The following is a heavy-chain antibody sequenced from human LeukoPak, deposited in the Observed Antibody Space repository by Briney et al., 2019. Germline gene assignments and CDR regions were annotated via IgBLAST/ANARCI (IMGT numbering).Heavy chain of an antibody. D-gene: IGHD2-2*01. CDR2: INHSGST. CDR1: GGSFSGYY. J-gene: IGHJ5*02. Sequence: PSETLSLTCAVYGGSFSGYYWSWIRQPPGKGLEWIGEINHSGSTNYNPSLKSRVTISVDTSKNQFSLKLSSVTAADTAVYYCARGKVVPAAQHINWFDPWGQGTLVTVSS. CDR3: ARGKVVPAAQHINWFDP. V-gene: IGHV4-34*01.